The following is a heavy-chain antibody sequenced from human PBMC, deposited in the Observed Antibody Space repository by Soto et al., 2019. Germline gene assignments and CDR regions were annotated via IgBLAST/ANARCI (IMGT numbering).Heavy chain of an antibody. D-gene: IGHD6-13*01. CDR1: GGSFSTYA. V-gene: IGHV1-69*12. J-gene: IGHJ4*02. CDR3: AREQEKGVAAAGTGGDYLYH. Sequence: QVQLVQSGAEVTKPGSSVKVSCKASGGSFSTYAISWVRQAPGEGLEWMGEVIPMFRTANYALKCLGRVTITADESTNTAYKELTNLRSEDTALYYYAREQEKGVAAAGTGGDYLYHWRQGSLVSVYS. CDR2: VIPMFRTA.